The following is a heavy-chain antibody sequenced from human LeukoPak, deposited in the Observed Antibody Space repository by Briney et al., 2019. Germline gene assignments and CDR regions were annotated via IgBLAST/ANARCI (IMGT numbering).Heavy chain of an antibody. V-gene: IGHV3-23*01. CDR2: ISVSGGST. CDR3: ASSSVVVPAAIGWDYYYGMDV. CDR1: GFTFSNYA. Sequence: GGSLRLSCAASGFTFSNYAMSWVRQAPGEGLEWVSSISVSGGSTYYADSVKGRFTISRDNAKNSLYLQMNSLRAEDTAVYYCASSSVVVPAAIGWDYYYGMDVWGQGTTVTVSS. J-gene: IGHJ6*02. D-gene: IGHD2-2*01.